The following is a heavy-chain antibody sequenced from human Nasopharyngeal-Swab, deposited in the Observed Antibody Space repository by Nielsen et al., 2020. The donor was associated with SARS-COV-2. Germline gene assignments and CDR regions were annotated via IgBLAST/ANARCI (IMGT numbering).Heavy chain of an antibody. V-gene: IGHV2-5*02. J-gene: IGHJ4*02. D-gene: IGHD2-15*01. CDR3: AHGSSTFDY. Sequence: VRQIPGKALEWLALIYWDDDKRYSPSLKSRLTITKDTSKNQVVLTMTNMDPVDTATYYCAHGSSTFDYWGQGTLVTVSS. CDR2: IYWDDDK.